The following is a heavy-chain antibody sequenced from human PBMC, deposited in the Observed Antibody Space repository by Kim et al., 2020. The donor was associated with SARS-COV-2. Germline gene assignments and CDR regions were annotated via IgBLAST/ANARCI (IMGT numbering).Heavy chain of an antibody. J-gene: IGHJ4*02. D-gene: IGHD1-26*01. CDR2: ISGTGGTT. Sequence: GGSLRLSCAASGFTFSSYAMSWVRQAPGKGLEWVSTISGTGGTTYYADSVQGRFTISRDNSKNTLSLQMNSLRAEDTAVYYCAKDPVWDEYYFDYWGQGTLVTVSS. V-gene: IGHV3-23*01. CDR1: GFTFSSYA. CDR3: AKDPVWDEYYFDY.